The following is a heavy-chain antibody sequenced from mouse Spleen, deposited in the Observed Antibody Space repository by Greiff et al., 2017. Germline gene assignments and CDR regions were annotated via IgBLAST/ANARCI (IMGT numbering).Heavy chain of an antibody. CDR1: GYAFTNYL. Sequence: QVQLKESGAELVRPGTSVKVSCKASGYAFTNYLIEWVKQRPGQGLEWIGVINPGSGGTNYNEKFKGKATLTADKSSSTAYMQLSSLTSEDSAVYFCAREGDDYAMDYWGQGTSVTVSS. CDR2: INPGSGGT. D-gene: IGHD3-3*01. CDR3: AREGDDYAMDY. J-gene: IGHJ4*01. V-gene: IGHV1-54*01.